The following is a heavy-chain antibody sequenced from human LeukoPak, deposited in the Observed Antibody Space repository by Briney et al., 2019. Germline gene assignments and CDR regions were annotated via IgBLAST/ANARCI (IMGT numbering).Heavy chain of an antibody. Sequence: GGSLRLSCKASGFTFSRYWMNWVRQAPGKGLEWVANINLEGTEKYYLNSVEGRFSISRDNAKNSLYLQMNSLRAEDTAVYYCARADSYYYGSGSPPLYFDYWGQGTLVTVSS. D-gene: IGHD3-10*01. CDR1: GFTFSRYW. J-gene: IGHJ4*02. V-gene: IGHV3-7*01. CDR2: INLEGTEK. CDR3: ARADSYYYGSGSPPLYFDY.